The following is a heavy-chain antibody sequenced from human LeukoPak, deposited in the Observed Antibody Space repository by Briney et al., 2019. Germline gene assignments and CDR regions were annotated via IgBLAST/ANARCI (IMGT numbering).Heavy chain of an antibody. CDR1: GFTFSSYA. Sequence: PGGSLRLSCAASGFTFSSYAMSWVRQAPGKGLDWVSAISSSGGRTYYADSVKGRFTISRDNSKNTLYLQMNSLRAEDTAVYYCATWTTSSVYFQHWGQGTLVTVSS. CDR2: ISSSGGRT. CDR3: ATWTTSSVYFQH. D-gene: IGHD3/OR15-3a*01. V-gene: IGHV3-23*01. J-gene: IGHJ1*01.